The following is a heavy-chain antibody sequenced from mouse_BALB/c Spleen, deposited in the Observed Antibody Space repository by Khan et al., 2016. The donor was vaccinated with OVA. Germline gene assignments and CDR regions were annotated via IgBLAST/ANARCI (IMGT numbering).Heavy chain of an antibody. J-gene: IGHJ4*01. D-gene: IGHD2-10*01. CDR2: IWSDGST. CDR3: ARQPYYHYNVMDY. V-gene: IGHV2-6-1*01. Sequence: QMQLEESGPGLVAPSQSLSITCTISGFSLTNCGVHWVRQPPGKGLEWLVVIWSDGSTTYNSALKSRLTISKDNSKSQVFLKMNSLQTDDTAMYFCARQPYYHYNVMDYWGQGTSVTVSS. CDR1: GFSLTNCG.